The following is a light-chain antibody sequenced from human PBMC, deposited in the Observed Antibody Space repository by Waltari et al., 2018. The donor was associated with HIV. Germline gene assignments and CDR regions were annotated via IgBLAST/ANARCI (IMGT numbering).Light chain of an antibody. CDR3: HQYGTSPQT. V-gene: IGKV3-20*01. CDR2: CAS. J-gene: IGKJ2*01. CDR1: QTVTRNY. Sequence: EIVLTQSPRALSLSPGERATPSWTASQTVTRNYVASYQVKPGQAPRVLIYCASNSSTGVPDRFSGSGSGTDFTLTIGRLEPEDFAVYYCHQYGTSPQTVGQGSKGEIK.